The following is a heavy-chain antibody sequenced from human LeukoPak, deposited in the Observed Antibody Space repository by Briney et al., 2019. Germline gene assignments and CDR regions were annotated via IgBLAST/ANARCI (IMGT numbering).Heavy chain of an antibody. Sequence: GGSLRLSCAASGFIFNNYWMSWVRQAPGKGLEWVANIKQDGSEKYYVDSVKGRFTISRDNAKNSLYLQMNSLRAEDTAVYYCARAHRSRAFDFWGQGTLVTVSS. CDR1: GFIFNNYW. V-gene: IGHV3-7*01. J-gene: IGHJ4*02. CDR2: IKQDGSEK. CDR3: ARAHRSRAFDF. D-gene: IGHD1-14*01.